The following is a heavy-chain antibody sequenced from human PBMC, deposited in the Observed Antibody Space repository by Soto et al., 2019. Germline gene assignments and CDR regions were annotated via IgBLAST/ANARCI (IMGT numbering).Heavy chain of an antibody. V-gene: IGHV3-74*01. CDR2: MNSDGSTT. CDR3: ATAEVDY. Sequence: QPGGSLRLSCAASGFTFRNYWMHWVRQAPGKGLEWVSRMNSDGSTTDYAGSVKGRFTVSRDNAKNTLYLQMNSLRAEDTAVYYCATAEVDYWGPGTLVTVSS. J-gene: IGHJ4*02. CDR1: GFTFRNYW.